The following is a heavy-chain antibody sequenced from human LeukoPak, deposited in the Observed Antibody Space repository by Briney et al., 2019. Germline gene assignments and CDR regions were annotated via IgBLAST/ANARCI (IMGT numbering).Heavy chain of an antibody. Sequence: PSETLSLTCAVYGGSFSGYYWSWIRQPPGKGLEWIGEINHSGSTNYNPSLKSRVTISVDTSKNQFSLKLSSVTAADTAVYYCARYVILRYYYYMDVWGKGTTVTVSS. CDR3: ARYVILRYYYYMDV. D-gene: IGHD2-8*01. V-gene: IGHV4-34*01. J-gene: IGHJ6*03. CDR2: INHSGST. CDR1: GGSFSGYY.